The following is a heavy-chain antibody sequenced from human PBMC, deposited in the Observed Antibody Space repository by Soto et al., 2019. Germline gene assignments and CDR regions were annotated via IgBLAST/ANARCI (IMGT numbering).Heavy chain of an antibody. J-gene: IGHJ5*02. CDR2: ISASDGST. V-gene: IGHV1-18*01. Sequence: ASVKVSCKASGYTFVNSGISWVRQAPGQGLEYMGWISASDGSTRYPQKFQGRISVTRDTSTSTVYMELRGLRADDTAVYYCGRERTYAYRDVDLWGQGTLVTVSS. CDR1: GYTFVNSG. CDR3: GRERTYAYRDVDL. D-gene: IGHD3-16*01.